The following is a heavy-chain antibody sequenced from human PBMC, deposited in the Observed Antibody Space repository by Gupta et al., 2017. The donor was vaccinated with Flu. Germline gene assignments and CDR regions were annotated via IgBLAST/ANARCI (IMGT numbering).Heavy chain of an antibody. CDR3: ARAGSGYCSRPSCSGDY. Sequence: MGIINPIDDTKAYTQKFLGRITMTRDTSTSTFYMELRGLTSEDTAVYYCARAGSGYCSRPSCSGDYWGQGTLVTVSS. V-gene: IGHV1-46*01. J-gene: IGHJ4*02. D-gene: IGHD2-2*03. CDR2: INPIDDTK.